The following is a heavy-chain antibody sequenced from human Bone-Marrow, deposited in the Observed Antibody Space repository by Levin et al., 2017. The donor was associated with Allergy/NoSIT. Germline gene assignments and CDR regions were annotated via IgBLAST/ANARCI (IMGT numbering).Heavy chain of an antibody. D-gene: IGHD3-3*01. CDR1: GSSISRGYY. V-gene: IGHV4-38-2*01. J-gene: IGHJ4*02. Sequence: SETLSLTCAVSGSSISRGYYWGWIRQPPGKGLEWIGSIYHSGSTYYNPSLKSRLTMSVDTSKNQFSLKLSSVTAADTAVYYCARGHTSYDFWSGYYHFDYWGQGTLITVSS. CDR3: ARGHTSYDFWSGYYHFDY. CDR2: IYHSGST.